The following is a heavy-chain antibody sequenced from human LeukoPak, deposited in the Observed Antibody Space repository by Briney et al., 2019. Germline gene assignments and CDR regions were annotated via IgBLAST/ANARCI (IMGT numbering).Heavy chain of an antibody. CDR2: IYPADSDT. J-gene: IGHJ4*02. Sequence: GESLKISCWGSGYSFTSYWIGWGRQMPGKGLEWMGIIYPADSDTTYSPSFQGQVTISADKSINTVYLQWSSLKASDTAMYYCARQSRDGSKTRGYYFDFWGQGTLVTVSS. V-gene: IGHV5-51*01. CDR3: ARQSRDGSKTRGYYFDF. D-gene: IGHD3-10*01. CDR1: GYSFTSYW.